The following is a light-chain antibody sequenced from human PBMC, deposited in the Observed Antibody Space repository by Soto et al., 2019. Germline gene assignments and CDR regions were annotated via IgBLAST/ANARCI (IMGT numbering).Light chain of an antibody. J-gene: IGLJ2*01. CDR1: SSNIGAGYD. V-gene: IGLV1-40*01. CDR3: QSYDSSLSASDVV. Sequence: QAVVTQPPSVSGAPGQRVTISCTGTSSNIGAGYDVHWYQQLPGTAPKLLIYGNNNRPSGVPDRFSGSKSGASASLAITALQAEDEADYYCQSYDSSLSASDVVFGGGTKVTVL. CDR2: GNN.